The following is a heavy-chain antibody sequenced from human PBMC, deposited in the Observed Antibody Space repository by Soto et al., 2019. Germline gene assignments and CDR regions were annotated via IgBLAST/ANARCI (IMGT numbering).Heavy chain of an antibody. CDR3: ASGGSGSYYTYYYYGMDV. CDR1: GGSFSGHY. D-gene: IGHD3-10*01. J-gene: IGHJ6*02. Sequence: SETLSLTCAVYGGSFSGHYWSWIRQPPGKGLEWIGEINHSGSTNYNPSLKSRVTISVDTSKNQFSLKLSSVTAADTAVYYCASGGSGSYYTYYYYGMDVWGQGTTVTVSS. CDR2: INHSGST. V-gene: IGHV4-34*01.